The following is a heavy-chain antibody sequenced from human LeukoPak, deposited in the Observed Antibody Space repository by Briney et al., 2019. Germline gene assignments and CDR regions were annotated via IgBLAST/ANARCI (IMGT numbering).Heavy chain of an antibody. J-gene: IGHJ4*02. Sequence: PSETLSLTCTVSGGSISSYYWNWIRQPAGKGLEWIGHIYSSGSTNYNPSLRSRVTMSVDTSKNQFSLKLSSVTAADTAVYYCAREGEYDILTGYYRGGFDYWGQGTLVTVSS. V-gene: IGHV4-4*07. CDR1: GGSISSYY. D-gene: IGHD3-9*01. CDR2: IYSSGST. CDR3: AREGEYDILTGYYRGGFDY.